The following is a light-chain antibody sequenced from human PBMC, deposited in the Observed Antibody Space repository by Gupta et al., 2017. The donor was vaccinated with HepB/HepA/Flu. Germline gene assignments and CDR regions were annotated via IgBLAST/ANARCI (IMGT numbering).Light chain of an antibody. J-gene: IGKJ1*01. CDR3: QQSYSIPWT. V-gene: IGKV1-39*01. CDR1: QTISNF. CDR2: AAS. Sequence: DIQLTQFRSSLSASVGDRVTITCRASQTISNFLNWYQQKPGKAPKLLTTAASNLQSGVPSRFSGSGSGTDFTLTISSLQPEDFETYYCQQSYSIPWTFGQGTKVEIK.